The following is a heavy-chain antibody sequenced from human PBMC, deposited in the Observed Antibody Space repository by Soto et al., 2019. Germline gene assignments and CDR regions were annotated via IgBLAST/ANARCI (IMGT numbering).Heavy chain of an antibody. CDR1: GFIVSSNY. Sequence: GGSLRLSCVVSGFIVSSNYMSWVRQAPGKGLEWVSVIYSGGRTYYADSVKGRFTISRDNSKNTLYLQMNSLRAEDTAVYYCARDLSYFDYWGQGTLVTVSS. V-gene: IGHV3-53*01. J-gene: IGHJ4*02. CDR2: IYSGGRT. CDR3: ARDLSYFDY.